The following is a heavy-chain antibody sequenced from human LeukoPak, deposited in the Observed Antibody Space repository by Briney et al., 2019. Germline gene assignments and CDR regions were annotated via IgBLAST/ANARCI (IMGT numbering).Heavy chain of an antibody. V-gene: IGHV4-34*01. D-gene: IGHD3-16*02. Sequence: PSETLSLTCGVYGGPLSGYYWSWIREPPGGGREGLGQINQSGSTSYNRSLKSRVTISVDTSKNQYSLKLSSVTAADTAVYYCARGRRFMITFVGVIASRPSLDYWGQGTLVTVSS. J-gene: IGHJ4*02. CDR3: ARGRRFMITFVGVIASRPSLDY. CDR2: INQSGST. CDR1: GGPLSGYY.